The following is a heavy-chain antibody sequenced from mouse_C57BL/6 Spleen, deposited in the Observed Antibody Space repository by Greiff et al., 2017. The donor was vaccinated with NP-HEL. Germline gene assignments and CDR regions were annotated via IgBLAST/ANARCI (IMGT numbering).Heavy chain of an antibody. CDR1: GFTFSDYG. CDR2: ISSGSSTI. J-gene: IGHJ1*01. V-gene: IGHV5-17*01. Sequence: EVKLMESGGGLVKPGGSLKLSCAASGFTFSDYGMHWVRQAPEKGLEWVAYISSGSSTIYYADTVKGRFTISRDNAKNTLFLQMTSLRSEDTAMYYCARWLRRGGYFDVWGPGTTVTVSS. CDR3: ARWLRRGGYFDV. D-gene: IGHD2-2*01.